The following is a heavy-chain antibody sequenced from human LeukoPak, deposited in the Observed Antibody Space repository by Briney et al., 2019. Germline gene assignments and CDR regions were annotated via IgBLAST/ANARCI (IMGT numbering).Heavy chain of an antibody. V-gene: IGHV1-18*01. CDR1: GYTFTSYG. Sequence: ASVNVSCKASGYTFTSYGISWVRQAPGQGLEWMGWISAYNGNTNYAQKLQGRVTMTTDTSTRTAYMELRSLRSGDTAVYYCARDTVVVPAAPFDYWGQGTLVTVSS. J-gene: IGHJ4*02. CDR3: ARDTVVVPAAPFDY. D-gene: IGHD2-2*01. CDR2: ISAYNGNT.